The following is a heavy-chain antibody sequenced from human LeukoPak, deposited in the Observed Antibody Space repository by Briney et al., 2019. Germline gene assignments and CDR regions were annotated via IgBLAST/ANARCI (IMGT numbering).Heavy chain of an antibody. CDR3: ARAVKRGYSYGQFDY. CDR1: GFTFSSYA. V-gene: IGHV3-64*01. Sequence: GGTLRLSCAASGFTFSSYAMHWVRQAPGKGLEYVSAISSNGGSTYHANSVKGRFTISRDNSKNTLYLQMGSLRAEDMAVYYCARAVKRGYSYGQFDYWGQGTLVTVSS. D-gene: IGHD5-18*01. CDR2: ISSNGGST. J-gene: IGHJ4*02.